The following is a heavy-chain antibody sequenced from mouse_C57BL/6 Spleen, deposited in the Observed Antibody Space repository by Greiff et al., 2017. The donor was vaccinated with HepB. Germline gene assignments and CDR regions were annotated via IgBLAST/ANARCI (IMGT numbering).Heavy chain of an antibody. CDR3: ARADGYSAY. J-gene: IGHJ3*01. Sequence: VQLQQSGAELVKPGASVKISCKASGYAFSSDWMNWVKQRPGKGLEWIGQIYPGDGDTNYNGKFKGKATLTADKSSSTAYMQLSSLTSEDSAVYFCARADGYSAYWGQGTLVTVSA. V-gene: IGHV1-80*01. D-gene: IGHD2-3*01. CDR2: IYPGDGDT. CDR1: GYAFSSDW.